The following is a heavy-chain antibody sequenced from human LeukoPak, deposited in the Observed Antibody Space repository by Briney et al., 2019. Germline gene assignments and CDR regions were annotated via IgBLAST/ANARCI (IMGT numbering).Heavy chain of an antibody. CDR2: IYYSGST. D-gene: IGHD3-10*01. CDR1: GGSISSGDYY. Sequence: SQTLSLTCTVSGGSISSGDYYWSWIRQPPGKGLEWIGYIYYSGSTYYNPSLKSRVTISVDTSKNQFSLKLSSVTAADTAVYCCARDLGEQTNWFDPWGQGTLVTVSS. J-gene: IGHJ5*02. V-gene: IGHV4-30-4*01. CDR3: ARDLGEQTNWFDP.